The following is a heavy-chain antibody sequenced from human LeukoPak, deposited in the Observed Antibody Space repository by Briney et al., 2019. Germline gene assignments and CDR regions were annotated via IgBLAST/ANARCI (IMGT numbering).Heavy chain of an antibody. CDR3: AKGEPNYASGFDY. CDR1: GFTFDDYA. Sequence: GGSLRLSCAASGFTFDDYAMHWVRQAPGKGLEWVSGISWNSGSIGYADSVKGRFTISRDNAKNSLYLQMNSLRAEDTALYYCAKGEPNYASGFDYWGQGTLVTVSS. J-gene: IGHJ4*02. V-gene: IGHV3-9*01. CDR2: ISWNSGSI. D-gene: IGHD3-10*01.